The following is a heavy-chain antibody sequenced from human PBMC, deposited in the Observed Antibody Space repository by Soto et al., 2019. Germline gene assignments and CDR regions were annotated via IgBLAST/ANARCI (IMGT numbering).Heavy chain of an antibody. CDR3: ARDRGLQGVYGMDV. CDR1: GGTVSSYV. V-gene: IGHV1-69*13. D-gene: IGHD4-4*01. J-gene: IGHJ6*02. CDR2: IIPIFGTA. Sequence: SVKVSCKASGGTVSSYVISWVRQAPGQGLEWMGGIIPIFGTANYAQKFQGRVTITADESTSTAYMELSSLRSEDTAVYYCARDRGLQGVYGMDVWGQGTTVTVSS.